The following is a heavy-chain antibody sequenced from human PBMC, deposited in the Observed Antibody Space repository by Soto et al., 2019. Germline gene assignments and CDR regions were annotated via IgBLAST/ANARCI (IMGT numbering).Heavy chain of an antibody. D-gene: IGHD2-2*01. CDR3: ARGDAINWFDP. CDR1: VVSFTSARFY. V-gene: IGHV4-61*01. CDR2: ISYSGST. J-gene: IGHJ5*02. Sequence: SESLSLTCTVSVVSFTSARFYWNWIRQPPGKALEWIGFISYSGSTNSNPSLRSRVTISVDTSKNQFSLKLNSVTAADTAVYFCARGDAINWFDPWGQGTLVTSPQ.